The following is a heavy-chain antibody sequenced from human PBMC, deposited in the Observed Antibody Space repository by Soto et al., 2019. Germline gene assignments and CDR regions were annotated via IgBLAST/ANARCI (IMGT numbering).Heavy chain of an antibody. CDR3: ARRKQGDKRAFDY. CDR2: IYYSGSS. J-gene: IGHJ4*02. Sequence: SETLSLTCSFSGDSVTSHYLTWIRQSPEKGLEWIGYIYYSGSSHYNPSLKSRVTMSLDTSKNQFTLQLTSVTAADTAVYYCARRKQGDKRAFDYWGQGTLVTVSS. V-gene: IGHV4-59*02. D-gene: IGHD2-21*02. CDR1: GDSVTSHY.